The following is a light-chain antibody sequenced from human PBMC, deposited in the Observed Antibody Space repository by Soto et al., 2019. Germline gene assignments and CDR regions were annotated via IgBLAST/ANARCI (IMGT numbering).Light chain of an antibody. CDR2: GAS. V-gene: IGKV3-15*01. J-gene: IGKJ4*01. CDR3: QQDNNWPLT. CDR1: QSVSSN. Sequence: EIVMTQSPATLSVSPGERATLSCRASQSVSSNLAWYQQKPGQAPRLLLYGASTRATGIPARFSGSGSGTGFTLTISSLQSEDFAVYYCQQDNNWPLTFGGGTKVEIK.